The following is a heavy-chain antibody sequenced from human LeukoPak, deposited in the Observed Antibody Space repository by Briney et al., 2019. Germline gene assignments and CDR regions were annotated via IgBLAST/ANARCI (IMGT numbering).Heavy chain of an antibody. D-gene: IGHD4-17*01. J-gene: IGHJ5*02. CDR3: ARGVGDYVFDP. Sequence: PSETLSLTCTVSGGSISSGGYYWSWIRQHPGKGLEWIGYIYYSGSTYYNPSLKSRATISVDTSKDQFTLKLNSVTAADTAVYYCARGVGDYVFDPWGQGTLVTVSS. V-gene: IGHV4-31*03. CDR1: GGSISSGGYY. CDR2: IYYSGST.